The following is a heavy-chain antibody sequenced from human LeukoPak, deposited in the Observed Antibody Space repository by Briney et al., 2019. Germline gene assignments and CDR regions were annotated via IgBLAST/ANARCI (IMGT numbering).Heavy chain of an antibody. CDR1: GFTFSSYG. CDR3: VRSTRGSSPGY. CDR2: ISYDGSNK. J-gene: IGHJ4*02. V-gene: IGHV3-30*03. D-gene: IGHD5/OR15-5a*01. Sequence: GGSLRLSCAASGFTFSSYGMHWVRQAPGKGLEWVAVISYDGSNKYYADSVKGRFTISRDNAKNPLYLQTDSLRAEDSAVYYCVRSTRGSSPGYWGQGTLVTVSS.